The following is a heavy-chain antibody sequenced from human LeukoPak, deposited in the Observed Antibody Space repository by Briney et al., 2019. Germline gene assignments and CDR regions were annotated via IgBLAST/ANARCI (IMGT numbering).Heavy chain of an antibody. CDR3: ARQVYSSGYYDAFDI. CDR2: IYPGDSNT. Sequence: GESLKISCKGSGYRFTNYWIGWVRQMPGKGLVRMGIIYPGDSNTKYSPSFQGQVTISADKSISTAYLQWSSLKASDTAMFYCARQVYSSGYYDAFDIWGQGTMVTVSS. J-gene: IGHJ3*02. V-gene: IGHV5-51*01. CDR1: GYRFTNYW. D-gene: IGHD3-22*01.